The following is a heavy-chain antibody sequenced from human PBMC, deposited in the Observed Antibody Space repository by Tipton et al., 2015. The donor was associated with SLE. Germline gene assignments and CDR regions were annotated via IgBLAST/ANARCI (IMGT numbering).Heavy chain of an antibody. CDR3: ARVIAAAGVEYFDY. V-gene: IGHV3-30*04. CDR1: GFTFSSYA. D-gene: IGHD6-13*01. CDR2: ISYDGSNK. J-gene: IGHJ4*02. Sequence: SLRLSCAASGFTFSSYAMHWVRQAPGKGLEWVAVISYDGSNKYYADSVKGRFTISRDNSKNTLYLQMNNLRAEDTAVYYCARVIAAAGVEYFDYWGQGTLVTVSS.